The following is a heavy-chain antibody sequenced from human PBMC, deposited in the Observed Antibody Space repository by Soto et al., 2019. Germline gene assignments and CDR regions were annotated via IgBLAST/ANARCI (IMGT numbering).Heavy chain of an antibody. J-gene: IGHJ4*02. CDR2: IDYNGVT. CDR3: GKVLVGATGRTDSDS. CDR1: GGSIYRSGYY. V-gene: IGHV4-39*01. D-gene: IGHD2-15*01. Sequence: PSETLSLTCTVSGGSIYRSGYYWGWIRQPPGRGLEWIGNIDYNGVTYSNPSLKSRVTISRDTSKSQFSLKLTSVTAADTALYYCGKVLVGATGRTDSDSWGPGTLVTVSS.